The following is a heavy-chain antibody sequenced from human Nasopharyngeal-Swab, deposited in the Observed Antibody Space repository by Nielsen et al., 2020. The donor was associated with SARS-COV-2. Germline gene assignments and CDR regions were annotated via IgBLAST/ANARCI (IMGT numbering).Heavy chain of an antibody. Sequence: SETLSLTCAVSGDSISGSNSYWGWIRQPPGKGLEWIGSIYYTGTTYYNPSLRSRVTVSVDTSHNQFSQKLTSVTAADTAVYYCAREVGGDGYHEYWGQGSLVTVSS. CDR3: AREVGGDGYHEY. V-gene: IGHV4-39*07. CDR2: IYYTGTT. CDR1: GDSISGSNSY. D-gene: IGHD5-24*01. J-gene: IGHJ4*02.